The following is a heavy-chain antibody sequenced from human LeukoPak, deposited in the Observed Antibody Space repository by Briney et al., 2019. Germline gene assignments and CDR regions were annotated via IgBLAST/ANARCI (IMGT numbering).Heavy chain of an antibody. Sequence: GGSLRLSCAASGFSFSTYNMNWVRQAPGRGLEWVSSISDNKHYIYYADSVKGRFTVSRDNAKNSLYLQMSGLRAEDTAVYYCARDLILADNGGSSAHDYWGQGTLVTVSS. CDR3: ARDLILADNGGSSAHDY. J-gene: IGHJ4*02. V-gene: IGHV3-21*01. D-gene: IGHD2-15*01. CDR1: GFSFSTYN. CDR2: ISDNKHYI.